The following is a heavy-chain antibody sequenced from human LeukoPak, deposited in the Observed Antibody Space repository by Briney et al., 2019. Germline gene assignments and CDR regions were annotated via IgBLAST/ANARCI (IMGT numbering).Heavy chain of an antibody. CDR3: AAQGDDSSGYYLDY. CDR1: GFTFSSYE. D-gene: IGHD3-22*01. J-gene: IGHJ4*02. CDR2: ISSSGSTI. V-gene: IGHV3-48*03. Sequence: GGSLRLSCAASGFTFSSYEMNWVRQAPGKGLEWVSYISSSGSTIYYADSVKGRFTISRDNAKNSLYLQMNSLRAEDTAVYYCAAQGDDSSGYYLDYWGQGTLVTVSS.